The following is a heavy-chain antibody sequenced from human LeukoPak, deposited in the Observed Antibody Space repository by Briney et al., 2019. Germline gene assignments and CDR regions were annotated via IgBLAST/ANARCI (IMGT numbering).Heavy chain of an antibody. CDR3: ARDNLYGSGSYYHPFDY. CDR1: GGSISSSSYY. D-gene: IGHD3-10*01. CDR2: IYYSGRT. Sequence: PSETLSLTCTVSGGSISSSSYYWGWIRQPPGKGLEWIGSIYYSGRTYYNPSLKSRVTISVDTSKNQLSLKLSSVTAADTAVYYCARDNLYGSGSYYHPFDYWGQGTLVTVSS. V-gene: IGHV4-39*02. J-gene: IGHJ4*02.